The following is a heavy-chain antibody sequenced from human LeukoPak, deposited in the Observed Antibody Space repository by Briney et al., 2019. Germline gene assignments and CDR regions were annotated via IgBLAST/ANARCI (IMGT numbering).Heavy chain of an antibody. Sequence: GGSLRLSCAASGFTFSSYWMHWVRQAPGKGLVWVSRINSDGSSTSYADSVKGRFTISRDNAKNTLYLQMNSLRAEDTAAYYCATGPPYGKFDYWGQGTLVTVSS. J-gene: IGHJ4*02. CDR3: ATGPPYGKFDY. D-gene: IGHD3-10*01. CDR1: GFTFSSYW. CDR2: INSDGSST. V-gene: IGHV3-74*01.